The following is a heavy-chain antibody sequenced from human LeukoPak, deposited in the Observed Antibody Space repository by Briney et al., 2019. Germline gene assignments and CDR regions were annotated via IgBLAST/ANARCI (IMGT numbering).Heavy chain of an antibody. CDR3: ATFLGGYSYGYNAFDI. CDR1: GYTLTELS. D-gene: IGHD5-18*01. CDR2: FDPEDGET. Sequence: ASVKVSCKVSGYTLTELSMHWVRQAPGKGLEWMGGFDPEDGETIYAQKFQGRVTMTEDTSTDTAYMELSSLRSEDTAVYYCATFLGGYSYGYNAFDIWGQGTMVTVSS. V-gene: IGHV1-24*01. J-gene: IGHJ3*02.